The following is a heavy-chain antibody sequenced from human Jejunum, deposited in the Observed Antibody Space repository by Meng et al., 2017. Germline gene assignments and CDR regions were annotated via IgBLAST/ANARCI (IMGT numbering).Heavy chain of an antibody. CDR3: ARISYIDASAFSDD. V-gene: IGHV3-74*01. CDR2: ISNDARKT. Sequence: GGSLRPSCTASGFTFAAYYMHWVRQAPGKGLEWVSRISNDARKTNYADSVKGRFTISRDNARNTLFLQMNSLRDEDTAVYYCARISYIDASAFSDDWGRGTLVTVSS. D-gene: IGHD2-8*01. CDR1: GFTFAAYY. J-gene: IGHJ4*02.